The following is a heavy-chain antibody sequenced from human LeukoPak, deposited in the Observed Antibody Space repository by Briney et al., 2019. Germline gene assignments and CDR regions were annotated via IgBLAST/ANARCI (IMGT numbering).Heavy chain of an antibody. CDR2: INQDGSVI. D-gene: IGHD2-8*02. Sequence: GGSLRLSCAASGFTFRNCAMSWVRQAPGKGLEWVANINQDGSVIYYVDSVKGRFTISRDNAKNSLYLQMNSLRAEDTGVYYCATSSGAPGNMWGQGTLVTVSS. V-gene: IGHV3-7*01. CDR1: GFTFRNCA. CDR3: ATSSGAPGNM. J-gene: IGHJ4*02.